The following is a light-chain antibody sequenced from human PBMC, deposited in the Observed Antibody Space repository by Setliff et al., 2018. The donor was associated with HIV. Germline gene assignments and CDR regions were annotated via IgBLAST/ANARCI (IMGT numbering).Light chain of an antibody. CDR1: SSNIGAGYD. Sequence: ALTQPPSVSGAPGQRVTISCTGSSSNIGAGYDVHWYQQLPGTAPKILIYGNSNRPSGVPDRFSGSKSGTSASLAITGLQAEDEADYYCQPYDSSLSGSYVFGTGTKVTVL. V-gene: IGLV1-40*01. J-gene: IGLJ1*01. CDR2: GNS. CDR3: QPYDSSLSGSYV.